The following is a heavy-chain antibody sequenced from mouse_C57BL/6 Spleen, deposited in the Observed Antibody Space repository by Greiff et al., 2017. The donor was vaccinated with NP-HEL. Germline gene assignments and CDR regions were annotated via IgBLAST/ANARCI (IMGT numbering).Heavy chain of an antibody. CDR2: IRSKSNNYAT. Sequence: GGGLVQPKGSLKLSCAASGFSFNTYAMNWVRQAPGKGLEWVARIRSKSNNYATYYADSVKDRFTISRDDSESMLYLQMNNLKTEDTAMYYGVRQGDYGSSRYWYFDVWGTGTTVTVSS. J-gene: IGHJ1*03. CDR3: VRQGDYGSSRYWYFDV. D-gene: IGHD1-1*01. CDR1: GFSFNTYA. V-gene: IGHV10-1*01.